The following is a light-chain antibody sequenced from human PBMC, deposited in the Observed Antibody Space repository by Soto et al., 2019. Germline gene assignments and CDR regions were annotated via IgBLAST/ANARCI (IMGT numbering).Light chain of an antibody. CDR2: GAS. CDR1: QSVSSD. CDR3: QQYNKWPIT. J-gene: IGKJ5*01. Sequence: EVVMTQSPASLSVSPGERATLSCRASQSVSSDLAWYHQKPGQGPRLLIHGASTRATGIPGRFSGSGSGTEFTLTISSLQSEDFAIYYCQQYNKWPITFGQGTRLEIK. V-gene: IGKV3-15*01.